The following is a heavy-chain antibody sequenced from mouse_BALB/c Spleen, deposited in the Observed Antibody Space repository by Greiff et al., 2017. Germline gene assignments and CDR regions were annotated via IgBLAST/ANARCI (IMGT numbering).Heavy chain of an antibody. CDR1: GFTFSSYA. Sequence: EVKLVESGGGLVKPGGSLKLSCAASGFTFSSYAMSWVRQTPEKRLEWVASISSGGSTYYPDSVKGRFTISRDNARNILYLQMSSLRSEDTAMYYCARNDYGSSYVRTWFAYWGQGTLVTVSA. CDR2: ISSGGST. CDR3: ARNDYGSSYVRTWFAY. V-gene: IGHV5-6-5*01. D-gene: IGHD1-1*01. J-gene: IGHJ3*01.